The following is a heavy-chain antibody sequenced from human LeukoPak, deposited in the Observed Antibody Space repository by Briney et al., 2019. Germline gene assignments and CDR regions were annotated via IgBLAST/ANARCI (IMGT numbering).Heavy chain of an antibody. D-gene: IGHD2-15*01. J-gene: IGHJ3*02. CDR1: GGSISSYY. V-gene: IGHV4-59*01. CDR2: IYYSGSTT. Sequence: PSETLSLTCTVFGGSISSYYWSWIRQPPGKGLEWIGYIYYSGSTTSFNPSLKSRVTISLDTPKNQFSLKLSSVTAADTAVYYCARRDSSRWREGSFDIWGQGTMVTVSS. CDR3: ARRDSSRWREGSFDI.